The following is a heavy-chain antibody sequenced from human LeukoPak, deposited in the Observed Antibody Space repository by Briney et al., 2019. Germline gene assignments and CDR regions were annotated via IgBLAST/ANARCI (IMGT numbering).Heavy chain of an antibody. CDR1: GYSFTSYW. D-gene: IGHD2-21*02. Sequence: GESLKISCKGSGYSFTSYWIGWVRQMPGKGLEWMGVIYPGDSDTRYSPSFQGQVTISADKSISTAYLQWSSLKASDTAMYYCARLPYCGGDCFPNWFDPWGQGTLVTVSS. V-gene: IGHV5-51*01. CDR3: ARLPYCGGDCFPNWFDP. CDR2: IYPGDSDT. J-gene: IGHJ5*02.